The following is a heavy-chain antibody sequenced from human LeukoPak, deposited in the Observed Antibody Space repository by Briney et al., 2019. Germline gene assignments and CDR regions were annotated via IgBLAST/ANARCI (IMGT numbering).Heavy chain of an antibody. CDR3: ARVPNYDFWSGYLDY. D-gene: IGHD3-3*01. V-gene: IGHV4-39*07. CDR2: IYYSGST. CDR1: GGSISSSSYY. Sequence: SETLSLTCTVSGGSISSSSYYWGWIRQPPGKGLEWIGSIYYSGSTYYNPSLKSRVTISVDTSKNQFSLKLSSVTAADTAVYYCARVPNYDFWSGYLDYWGQGTLVTVSS. J-gene: IGHJ4*02.